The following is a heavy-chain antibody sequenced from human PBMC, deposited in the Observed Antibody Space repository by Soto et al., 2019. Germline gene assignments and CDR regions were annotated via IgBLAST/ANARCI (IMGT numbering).Heavy chain of an antibody. CDR1: GYTFTGYY. V-gene: IGHV1-2*02. D-gene: IGHD5-18*01. CDR2: INPNSGGT. J-gene: IGHJ6*02. CDR3: ARDGNTWIQLWLRGSYGMDV. Sequence: AASVKVSCKASGYTFTGYYMHWVRQAPGQGLEWMGWINPNSGGTNYAQKFQGRVTMTRDTSISTAYMELSRLRSDDTAVYYCARDGNTWIQLWLRGSYGMDVWGQGTTVTVSS.